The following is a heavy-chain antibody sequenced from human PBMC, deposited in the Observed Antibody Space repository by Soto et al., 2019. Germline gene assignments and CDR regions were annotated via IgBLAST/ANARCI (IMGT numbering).Heavy chain of an antibody. Sequence: GGSLRLSCAASGFTFSDYSMNWVRQAPGKGLEWVSSISGRSTYIYYADSLKGRLTISRDNTKNSLYLQMNSLRAEDTAVYYCASRGYSGYSLDYWGQGTLVTVSS. J-gene: IGHJ4*02. CDR2: ISGRSTYI. CDR1: GFTFSDYS. CDR3: ASRGYSGYSLDY. V-gene: IGHV3-21*01. D-gene: IGHD5-12*01.